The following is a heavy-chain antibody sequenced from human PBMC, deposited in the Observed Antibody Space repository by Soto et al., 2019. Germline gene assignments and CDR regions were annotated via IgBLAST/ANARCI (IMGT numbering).Heavy chain of an antibody. Sequence: ASVKVSCKASGGTFSSYAISWVRQAPGQGLEWMGGIIPIFGTANYAQKLQGRVTITADESTSTAYMELSSLRSEDTAVYYCASPPSHYCSSTSCYVGWNYFDYWGQGTLVTVSS. J-gene: IGHJ4*02. CDR1: GGTFSSYA. CDR3: ASPPSHYCSSTSCYVGWNYFDY. V-gene: IGHV1-69*13. CDR2: IIPIFGTA. D-gene: IGHD2-2*01.